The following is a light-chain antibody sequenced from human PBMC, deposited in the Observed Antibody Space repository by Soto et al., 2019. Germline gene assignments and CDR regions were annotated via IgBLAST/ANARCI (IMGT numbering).Light chain of an antibody. CDR3: AVWDDSLNGYV. Sequence: QSVVTQPTSASGTPGQSVTISCSGSTSNIGRNSVTWYQQVPGTAPKLLIHSNTQRPSGVPDRFSGSRSDTSASLAISGLQSEDEADYYCAVWDDSLNGYVFGTGTKLTVL. J-gene: IGLJ1*01. CDR1: TSNIGRNS. CDR2: SNT. V-gene: IGLV1-44*01.